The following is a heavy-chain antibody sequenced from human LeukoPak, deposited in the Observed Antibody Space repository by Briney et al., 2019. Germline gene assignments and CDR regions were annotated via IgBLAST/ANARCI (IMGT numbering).Heavy chain of an antibody. CDR2: ISGSGGST. D-gene: IGHD7-27*01. CDR3: AKLGKTGTTGWFDP. CDR1: GFTFSNYA. Sequence: GGSQRLSCAASGFTFSNYAMSWVRQAPGKGLEWVSAISGSGGSTYYADSVKGRFTISRDNSKNTLYLQMNSLRAQDTAVYYCAKLGKTGTTGWFDPWGQGTLVTVAS. J-gene: IGHJ5*02. V-gene: IGHV3-23*01.